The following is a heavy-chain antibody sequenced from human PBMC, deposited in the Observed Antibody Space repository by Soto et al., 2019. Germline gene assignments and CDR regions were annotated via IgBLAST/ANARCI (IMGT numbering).Heavy chain of an antibody. CDR1: GGSISSSSYY. Sequence: SETLSLTCTVSGGSISSSSYYWGWIRQPPGKGLEWIGSIYYSGSTYYNPSLKSRVTISVDTSKNQFSLKLSSVTAADTAVYYCAIGSGYGLSWFDPWGQGTLVTVSS. CDR3: AIGSGYGLSWFDP. V-gene: IGHV4-39*01. CDR2: IYYSGST. D-gene: IGHD3-22*01. J-gene: IGHJ5*02.